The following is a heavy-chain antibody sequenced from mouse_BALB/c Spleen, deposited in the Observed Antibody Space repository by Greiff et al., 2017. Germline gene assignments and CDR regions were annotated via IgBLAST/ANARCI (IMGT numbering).Heavy chain of an antibody. Sequence: VQLQQSGPELVKPGASVKISCKASGYSFTGYFMNWVKQSHGKSLEWIGRINPYNGDTFYNQKFKGKATLTVDKSSSTAHMELLSLTSEDSAVYYCGKGGIYYYGSSYNAMDYWGQGTSVTVSS. CDR1: GYSFTGYF. CDR3: GKGGIYYYGSSYNAMDY. D-gene: IGHD1-1*01. J-gene: IGHJ4*01. V-gene: IGHV1-37*01. CDR2: INPYNGDT.